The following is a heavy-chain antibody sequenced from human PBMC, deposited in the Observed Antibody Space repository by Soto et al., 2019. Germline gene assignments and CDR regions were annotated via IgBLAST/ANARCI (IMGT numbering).Heavy chain of an antibody. V-gene: IGHV4-59*08. CDR3: ARHNYGSGSTYFDP. Sequence: SETLSLTCTVSGGSISSYYWSWIRQPPGKGLEWIGYIYYSGSTNYNPSLKSRVTISVDTSKNQFSLKLNSMTAADTAVYYCARHNYGSGSTYFDPWGQGTLVTVSS. CDR2: IYYSGST. D-gene: IGHD3-10*01. CDR1: GGSISSYY. J-gene: IGHJ4*02.